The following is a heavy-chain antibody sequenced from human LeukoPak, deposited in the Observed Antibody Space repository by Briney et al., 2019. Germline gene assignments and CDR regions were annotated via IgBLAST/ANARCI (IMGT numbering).Heavy chain of an antibody. CDR3: ARDSPAYYYDSSGYHNWFDP. Sequence: SETLSLTCTVSGGSISSYYWSWIRQPPGKGLEWIGYIYYSGSTNYNPSLKSRVTISVDTSKNQFSLKLSSVTAADTAVYYCARDSPAYYYDSSGYHNWFDPWGQGTLVTVSS. V-gene: IGHV4-59*01. D-gene: IGHD3-22*01. J-gene: IGHJ5*02. CDR1: GGSISSYY. CDR2: IYYSGST.